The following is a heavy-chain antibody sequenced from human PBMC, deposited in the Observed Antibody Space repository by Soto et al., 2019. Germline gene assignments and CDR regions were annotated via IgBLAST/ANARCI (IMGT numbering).Heavy chain of an antibody. J-gene: IGHJ3*02. CDR2: INHSGST. CDR1: GGSFSGYY. V-gene: IGHV4-34*01. CDR3: ARGSSDAFDI. Sequence: SEALSLTCAVYGGSFSGYYWSWIRQPPGKGLEWIGEINHSGSTNYNPSLKSRVTISVDTSKNQFSLKLSSVTAADTDVYYCARGSSDAFDIWGQGTMVTVSS.